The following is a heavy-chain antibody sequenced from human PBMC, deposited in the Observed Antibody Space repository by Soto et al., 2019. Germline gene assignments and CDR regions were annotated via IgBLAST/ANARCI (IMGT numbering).Heavy chain of an antibody. CDR2: INHSGST. V-gene: IGHV4-34*01. D-gene: IGHD3-3*01. CDR3: ARGRRIFGVVIRPRYNWFDP. J-gene: IGHJ5*02. Sequence: PSETLSLTCAVYGGSFSGYYWSWIRQPPGKGLEWIGEINHSGSTNYNPSLKSRVTISVDTSKNQFSLKLSSVTAADTAVYYCARGRRIFGVVIRPRYNWFDPWGQGTLVTVSS. CDR1: GGSFSGYY.